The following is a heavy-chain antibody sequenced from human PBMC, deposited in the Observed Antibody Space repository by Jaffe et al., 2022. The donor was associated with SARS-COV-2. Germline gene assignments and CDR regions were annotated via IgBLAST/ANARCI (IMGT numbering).Heavy chain of an antibody. Sequence: EVQLVESGGGLVQPGGSLRLSCAASGFTFSTYWMAWVRQAPGRGLEWVASIKPDGSDKFYVDSVKGRFTISRDNAKNSLFLQMDSLRAEDTAVYFCARHGLRDGNKWYVGSEDWGQGILVTVSS. CDR2: IKPDGSDK. CDR3: ARHGLRDGNKWYVGSED. V-gene: IGHV3-7*03. D-gene: IGHD3-10*01. J-gene: IGHJ4*02. CDR1: GFTFSTYW.